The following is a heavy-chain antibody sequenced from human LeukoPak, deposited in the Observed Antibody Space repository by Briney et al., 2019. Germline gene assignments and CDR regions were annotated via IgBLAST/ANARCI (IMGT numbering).Heavy chain of an antibody. D-gene: IGHD3-16*01. Sequence: GGALRLCCAASGLTISSYSMNWFGQAPGKGLEWVSYISSSSSTIYYADSVKGRFTISRDNAKNSPYPQMNSLRAEDTAVYYCASAHGGSHYWGQGTLVTVSS. V-gene: IGHV3-48*01. CDR1: GLTISSYS. CDR3: ASAHGGSHY. J-gene: IGHJ4*02. CDR2: ISSSSSTI.